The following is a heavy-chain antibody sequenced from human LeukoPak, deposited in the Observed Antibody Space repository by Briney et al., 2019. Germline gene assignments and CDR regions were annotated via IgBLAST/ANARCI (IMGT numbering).Heavy chain of an antibody. J-gene: IGHJ5*02. Sequence: ETLSLTCAVSGYSISSGYYWGWIRQPPGKGLEWIGSIYHSGSTYYNPSLKSRVTISVDTSKNQFSLKLSSVTAADTAVYYCARCGELDNNWFDPWGQGTLVTVSS. V-gene: IGHV4-38-2*01. CDR2: IYHSGST. CDR1: GYSISSGYY. D-gene: IGHD3-10*01. CDR3: ARCGELDNNWFDP.